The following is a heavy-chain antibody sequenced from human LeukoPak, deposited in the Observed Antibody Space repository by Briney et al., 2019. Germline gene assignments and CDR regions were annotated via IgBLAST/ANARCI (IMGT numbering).Heavy chain of an antibody. D-gene: IGHD3-10*01. CDR1: GFTFSSYA. CDR2: VSGSGGST. CDR3: AKGHYASGSYADY. Sequence: GGSLRLSCAASGFTFSSYAMSWVRQAPGKGLEWVSAVSGSGGSTYYADSVKGRFTISRDNSKNTLYLQMNSLRAEDTAVYYCAKGHYASGSYADYWGQGTLVTVSS. V-gene: IGHV3-23*01. J-gene: IGHJ4*02.